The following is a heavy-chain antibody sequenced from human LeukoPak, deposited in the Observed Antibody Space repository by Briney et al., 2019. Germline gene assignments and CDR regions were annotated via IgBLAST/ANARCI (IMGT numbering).Heavy chain of an antibody. Sequence: GGSLRLSCAASGFTFSDYYMSWIRQAPGKGLEWVSYIGSSGSTIYYADSVKGRFTISRDNAKNPLYLQMNSPRAEDTAVYYCAELGITMIGGVWGKGTTVTISS. D-gene: IGHD3-10*02. CDR1: GFTFSDYY. CDR3: AELGITMIGGV. J-gene: IGHJ6*04. V-gene: IGHV3-11*04. CDR2: IGSSGSTI.